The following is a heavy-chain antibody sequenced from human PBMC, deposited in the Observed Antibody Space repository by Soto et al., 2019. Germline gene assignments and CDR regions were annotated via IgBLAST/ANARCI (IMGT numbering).Heavy chain of an antibody. CDR3: AAGGGLPRYY. CDR1: GGSISSGGYS. Sequence: QLQLQESGSGLVKPSQTLSLTCAVSGGSISSGGYSWSWIRQPPGKGLEWIGYIYHSGSTYYNPSLKSPVTISVGRSKNQLSLKLSSVTAADTAVYYCAAGGGLPRYYWGQGTLVTVSS. CDR2: IYHSGST. J-gene: IGHJ4*02. D-gene: IGHD5-12*01. V-gene: IGHV4-30-2*01.